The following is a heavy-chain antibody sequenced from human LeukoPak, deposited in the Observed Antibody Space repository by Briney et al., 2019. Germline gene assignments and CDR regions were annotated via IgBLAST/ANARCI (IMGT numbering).Heavy chain of an antibody. CDR2: ISYDGSNK. J-gene: IGHJ4*02. V-gene: IGHV3-30*04. CDR1: GFTFSSYP. Sequence: GRSLRLSCAASGFTFSSYPINWVRQAPGKGLEWLAFISYDGSNKYYTDSVKGRFTISRDNSKNTLYLQMNSLTDEDTAVYYCAKDLSVVVVPEAPFDYWGQGTLVTVSS. D-gene: IGHD2-2*01. CDR3: AKDLSVVVVPEAPFDY.